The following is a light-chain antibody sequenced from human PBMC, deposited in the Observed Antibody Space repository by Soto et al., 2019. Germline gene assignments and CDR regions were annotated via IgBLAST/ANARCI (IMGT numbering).Light chain of an antibody. CDR1: SSVVGGYNF. CDR2: DVT. Sequence: QSVLTQPRSVSGSPGQSVTISCTGTSSVVGGYNFVSWYQQHPGKAPKLMIFDVTERPSGVPDRFSGFKSGNTASLTISGLQADDEADYYCCSYAGPYTSVFGTGTKVTVL. V-gene: IGLV2-11*01. J-gene: IGLJ1*01. CDR3: CSYAGPYTSV.